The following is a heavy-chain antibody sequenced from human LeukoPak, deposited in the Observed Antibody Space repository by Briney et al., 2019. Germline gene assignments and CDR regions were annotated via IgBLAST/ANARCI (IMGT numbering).Heavy chain of an antibody. V-gene: IGHV3-23*01. CDR3: AKSRGESRGASNY. CDR2: ISGSGDTT. CDR1: GFTSSSYA. J-gene: IGHJ4*02. D-gene: IGHD1-26*01. Sequence: PGGSLRLSCAASGFTSSSYAMNWVRQAPGKGLEWVSFISGSGDTTYYADSVKGRFTISRDSSKNTLHLQMNSLRAEDTAVYYCAKSRGESRGASNYWGQGTLVTVSS.